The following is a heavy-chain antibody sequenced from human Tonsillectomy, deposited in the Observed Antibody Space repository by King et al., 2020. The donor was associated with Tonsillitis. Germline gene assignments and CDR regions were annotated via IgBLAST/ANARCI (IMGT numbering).Heavy chain of an antibody. V-gene: IGHV4-4*07. CDR3: ARVTDYDFWSGFQTGAFDI. CDR2: IYTSGST. D-gene: IGHD3-3*01. CDR1: GGSISSYY. J-gene: IGHJ3*02. Sequence: VQLQESGPGLVKPSETLSLTCTVSGGSISSYYWSWIRQPAGKGLEWIGRIYTSGSTNYNPSLKSRVTMSVDTSKNQFSLKLSTVTAADTAVYHCARVTDYDFWSGFQTGAFDIWGQGTMVTVSS.